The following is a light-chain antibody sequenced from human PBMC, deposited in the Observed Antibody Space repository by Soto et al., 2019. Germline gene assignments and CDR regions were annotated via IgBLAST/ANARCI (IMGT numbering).Light chain of an antibody. J-gene: IGKJ4*01. CDR3: MQSIHLTRT. Sequence: VVMTQTPLSLSVTTGPPASLSXKSSQRLLSSNGVSSFYWXLQKPGXTPQXXXDAXSNRFSGVPDRLSGSGSATDFTRRISRGDAEDGGVYYCMQSIHLTRTFGGGTKVDI. CDR1: QRLLSSNGVSS. V-gene: IGKV2D-29*01. CDR2: AXS.